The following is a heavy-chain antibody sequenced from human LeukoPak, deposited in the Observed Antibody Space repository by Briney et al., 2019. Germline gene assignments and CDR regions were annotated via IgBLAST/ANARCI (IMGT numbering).Heavy chain of an antibody. J-gene: IGHJ6*02. D-gene: IGHD3-10*01. CDR2: ICPGDSDT. CDR1: GYSFTSYW. V-gene: IGHV5-51*01. CDR3: ARRGGDYYYYYGMDV. Sequence: GESLKISCKGSGYSFTSYWLGWVRQMPGKGLEWMGIICPGDSDTRYSPSFQGQVTISADKSISTAYLQWSSLKASDTAMYYCARRGGDYYYYYGMDVWGQGTTVTVSS.